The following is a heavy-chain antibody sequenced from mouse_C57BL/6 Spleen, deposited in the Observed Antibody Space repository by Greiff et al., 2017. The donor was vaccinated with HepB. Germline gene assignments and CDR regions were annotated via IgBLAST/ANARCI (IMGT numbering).Heavy chain of an antibody. Sequence: QVQLQQPGAELVRPGSSVKLSCKASGYTFTSYWMHWVKQRPIQGLEWIGNIDPSDSETHYNQKFKDKATLTVDKSSSTAYMQLSSLASEDSAVYYCARVYGSVYYVDYWGQCTTLTVSS. D-gene: IGHD2-2*01. CDR1: GYTFTSYW. CDR3: ARVYGSVYYVDY. V-gene: IGHV1-52*01. J-gene: IGHJ2*01. CDR2: IDPSDSET.